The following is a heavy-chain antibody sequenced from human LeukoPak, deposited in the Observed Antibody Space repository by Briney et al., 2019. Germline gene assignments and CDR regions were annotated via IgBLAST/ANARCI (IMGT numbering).Heavy chain of an antibody. CDR1: GFTFSSYA. J-gene: IGHJ4*02. Sequence: GGSLRLSCAASGFTFSSYAMHWVRQAPGKGLEWVAAISYDGSNKYYADSVKGRFTISRDNSKNTLYLQMNSLRAGDTAVYYCARDPGGSYYDILTGFNAFDYWGQGTLVTVSS. CDR2: ISYDGSNK. D-gene: IGHD3-9*01. CDR3: ARDPGGSYYDILTGFNAFDY. V-gene: IGHV3-30*01.